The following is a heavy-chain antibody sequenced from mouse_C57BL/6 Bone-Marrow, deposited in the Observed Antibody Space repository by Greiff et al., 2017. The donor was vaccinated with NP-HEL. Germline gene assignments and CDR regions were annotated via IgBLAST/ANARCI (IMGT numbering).Heavy chain of an antibody. V-gene: IGHV5-16*01. Sequence: EVKVVESEGGLVQPGSSMKLSCTASGFTFSDYYMAWVRQVPEKGLEWVANINYDGRSTYYLDSLKSRFIILRDNAKNILYLQMSSLKAEDTATYYCAREGSSGYVKAMDYWGQGTSVTVSS. D-gene: IGHD3-2*02. J-gene: IGHJ4*01. CDR1: GFTFSDYY. CDR3: AREGSSGYVKAMDY. CDR2: INYDGRST.